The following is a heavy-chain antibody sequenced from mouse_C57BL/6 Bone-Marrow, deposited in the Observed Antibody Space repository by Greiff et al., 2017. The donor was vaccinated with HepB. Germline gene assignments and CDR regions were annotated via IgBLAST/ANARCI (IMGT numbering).Heavy chain of an antibody. CDR2: IRNKANGYTT. J-gene: IGHJ3*01. CDR3: ARPLYINYEAWFAY. Sequence: EVKLVESGGGLVQPGGSLSLSCAASGFTFTDYYMSWVRQPPGKALEWLGFIRNKANGYTTEYSASVKGRFTISRDNSQSILYLQMNALRAENSATYYCARPLYINYEAWFAYWGQGTLVTVSA. CDR1: GFTFTDYY. V-gene: IGHV7-3*01. D-gene: IGHD2-5*01.